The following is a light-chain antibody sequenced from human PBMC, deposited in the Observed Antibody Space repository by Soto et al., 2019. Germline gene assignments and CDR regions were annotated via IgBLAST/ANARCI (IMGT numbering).Light chain of an antibody. V-gene: IGKV3-15*01. Sequence: ERVMAQSPATLCVSPGERATLSCRASQSVGSNLAWYQQKPGQAPRLLIFGASSRATGVPARFSGSGSGTEFTLTINSLQSEDFAVYFCQQYDNLPLTFGPGTKVDIK. J-gene: IGKJ3*01. CDR3: QQYDNLPLT. CDR2: GAS. CDR1: QSVGSN.